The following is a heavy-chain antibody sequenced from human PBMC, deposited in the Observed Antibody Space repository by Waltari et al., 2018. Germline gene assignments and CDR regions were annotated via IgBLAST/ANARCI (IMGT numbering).Heavy chain of an antibody. V-gene: IGHV1-69*12. J-gene: IGHJ3*02. CDR2: ISPIFGTA. CDR3: ARDMVRGVISRAFDI. Sequence: QVQLVQSGAEVKKPGSSVQVSCKASGGTFSSYAISWVRQAPGQGLEWMGGISPIFGTANYEQKCQGRVTITADESTSTAYMELSSLRSEDTAVYYCARDMVRGVISRAFDIWGQGTMVTVSS. D-gene: IGHD3-10*01. CDR1: GGTFSSYA.